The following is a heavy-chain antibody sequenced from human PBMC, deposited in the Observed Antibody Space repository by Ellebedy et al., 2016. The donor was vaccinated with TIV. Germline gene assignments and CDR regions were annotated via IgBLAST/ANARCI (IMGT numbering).Heavy chain of an antibody. CDR1: GFTFSSYA. CDR3: AKDLFGDY. D-gene: IGHD3-16*01. J-gene: IGHJ4*02. CDR2: ISGSGGGT. Sequence: GESLKISCAASGFTFSSYAMNWVRQAPGKGLEWVSTISGSGGGTCYADSVKGRFTISRDNSKNTLFLQMNSLRAEDTAVYYCAKDLFGDYWGQGTLVTVSS. V-gene: IGHV3-23*01.